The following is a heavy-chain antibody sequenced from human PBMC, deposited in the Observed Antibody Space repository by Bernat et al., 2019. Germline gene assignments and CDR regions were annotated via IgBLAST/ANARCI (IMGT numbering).Heavy chain of an antibody. CDR3: TRDRAIDY. J-gene: IGHJ4*02. V-gene: IGHV3-30*03. D-gene: IGHD5-12*01. CDR1: GFTFSKYG. CDR2: ISYDGTDK. Sequence: QVQLVESGGGVVQPGRSLRLSCAASGFTFSKYGFHWVRQAPGKGLEWVALISYDGTDKKYADFVKGRFTISRDNSKNTLYLQMDSLRDEDTAVYYCTRDRAIDYWGQGTLVTVSS.